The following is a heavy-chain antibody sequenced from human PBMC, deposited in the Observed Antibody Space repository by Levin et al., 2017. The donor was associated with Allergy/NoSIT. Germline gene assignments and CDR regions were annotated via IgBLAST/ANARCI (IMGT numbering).Heavy chain of an antibody. V-gene: IGHV3-21*01. J-gene: IGHJ3*02. D-gene: IGHD6-6*01. CDR2: ISSSSTYI. CDR3: ASDGSYDTLDI. Sequence: GGSLRLSCAASGFTFSGYTLNWVRQAPGKGLEWVSSISSSSTYIYYADSLKGRFTISRDDAKKSLSLQMNSLRVEDTAVYYCASDGSYDTLDIWGQGTMVTVSS. CDR1: GFTFSGYT.